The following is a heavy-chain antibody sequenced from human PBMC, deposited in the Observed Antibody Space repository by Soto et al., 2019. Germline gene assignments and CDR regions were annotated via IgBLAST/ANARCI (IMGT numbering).Heavy chain of an antibody. V-gene: IGHV3-7*01. CDR1: GFTFTSYW. Sequence: GGSLRLSCVASGFTFTSYWMSWARQAPGKGLERVANIKGDGSEKKYVDSVKGRFTISRDNAHNSVSLQMNSLRAEDTALYYCGRDEVRNGVGVWGQGTTVTVSS. CDR3: GRDEVRNGVGV. CDR2: IKGDGSEK. J-gene: IGHJ6*02.